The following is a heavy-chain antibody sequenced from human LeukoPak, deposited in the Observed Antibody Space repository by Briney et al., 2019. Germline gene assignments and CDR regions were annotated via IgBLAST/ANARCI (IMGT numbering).Heavy chain of an antibody. Sequence: SETLSLTCTVSGGSISSGDYYWSWIRQHPEKGLEWIGYTFFSGSTYYNPSLRSRVTISVDTSKDQFSLKLNSVTAADTAVYYCARAIRGRMIVVPVDTRFDPWGQGTLVTVSS. V-gene: IGHV4-31*03. CDR2: TFFSGST. CDR1: GGSISSGDYY. D-gene: IGHD3-22*01. CDR3: ARAIRGRMIVVPVDTRFDP. J-gene: IGHJ5*02.